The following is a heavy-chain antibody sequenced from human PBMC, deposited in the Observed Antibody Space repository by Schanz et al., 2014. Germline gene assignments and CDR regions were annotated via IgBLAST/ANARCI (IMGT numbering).Heavy chain of an antibody. CDR3: AKDLPSDYYIAY. J-gene: IGHJ4*02. CDR2: IKQDESER. V-gene: IGHV3-7*01. Sequence: EVQLVESGGGVVQPGGSLRLSCAASGFTFSTYWMSWVRQAPGKGLEWVANIKQDESERSYVDSVKGRFTISRDNAKNTLYLQMNSLRAEDTAVYYCAKDLPSDYYIAYWGQGTLVTVSS. D-gene: IGHD3-22*01. CDR1: GFTFSTYW.